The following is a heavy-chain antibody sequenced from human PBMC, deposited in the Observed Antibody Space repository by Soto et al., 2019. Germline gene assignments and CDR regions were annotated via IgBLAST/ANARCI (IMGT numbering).Heavy chain of an antibody. D-gene: IGHD3-22*01. V-gene: IGHV4-4*02. CDR2: ILHTGHT. J-gene: IGHJ4*02. CDR1: GDSFSSSTW. Sequence: QVQLQESGPGLVEPSGTLSLTCGVSGDSFSSSTWWTWIRQPPGKGLEWIGDILHTGHTDYSPSLRSRITISIDTSKKEFSLHLTSVTATDTAVYYCARSPRRVDGKWFFDYWGPGALVTVSS. CDR3: ARSPRRVDGKWFFDY.